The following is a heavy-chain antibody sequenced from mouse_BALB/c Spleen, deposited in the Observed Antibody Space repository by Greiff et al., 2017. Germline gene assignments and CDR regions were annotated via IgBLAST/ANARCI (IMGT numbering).Heavy chain of an antibody. V-gene: IGHV5-6*01. Sequence: EVQVVESGGDLVKPGGSLKLSCAASGFTFSSYGMSWVRQTPDKRLEWVATISSGGSYTYYPDSVKGRFTISRDNAKNTLYLQMSSLKSEDTAMYYCARGFTTVALDYWGQGTTLTVSS. CDR1: GFTFSSYG. D-gene: IGHD1-1*01. CDR3: ARGFTTVALDY. J-gene: IGHJ2*01. CDR2: ISSGGSYT.